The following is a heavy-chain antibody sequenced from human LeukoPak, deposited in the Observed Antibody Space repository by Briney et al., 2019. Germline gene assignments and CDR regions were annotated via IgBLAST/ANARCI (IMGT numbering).Heavy chain of an antibody. J-gene: IGHJ4*02. CDR1: GFTVSSDY. CDR2: IYSGGNT. Sequence: GGSLRLSCAASGFTVSSDYMSWVRQAPGKGLEWVSVIYSGGNTYYADSVKGRFTISRDNARNSLYLQMNSLRAEDTAVYYCAREGTVGYYFDYWGQGTLVTVSS. CDR3: AREGTVGYYFDY. D-gene: IGHD1-1*01. V-gene: IGHV3-66*01.